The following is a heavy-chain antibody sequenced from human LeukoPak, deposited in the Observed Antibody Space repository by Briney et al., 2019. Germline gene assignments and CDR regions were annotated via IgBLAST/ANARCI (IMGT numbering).Heavy chain of an antibody. CDR1: GFNFNNYN. CDR2: ITLSSSSI. CDR3: AREPTYSSSWYTSCDY. J-gene: IGHJ4*02. D-gene: IGHD6-13*01. V-gene: IGHV3-48*01. Sequence: GGSLRLSCAASGFNFNNYNMNWVRQAPGKGLEWVSYITLSSSSIYYADSVKGRFTISRDNAKNSLYLQMNSLRAEDTAVYYCAREPTYSSSWYTSCDYWGQGTLVTVSS.